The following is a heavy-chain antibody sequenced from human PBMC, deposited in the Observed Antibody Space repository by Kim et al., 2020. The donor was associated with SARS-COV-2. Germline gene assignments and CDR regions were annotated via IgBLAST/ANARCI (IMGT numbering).Heavy chain of an antibody. CDR1: GYTLTELS. CDR3: ATAPPYYYDSSGYYSGWFDP. J-gene: IGHJ5*02. D-gene: IGHD3-22*01. V-gene: IGHV1-24*01. CDR2: FDPEDGET. Sequence: ASVKVSCKVSGYTLTELSMHWVRQAPGKGLEWMGGFDPEDGETIYAQKFQGRVTMTEDTSTDTAYMELSSLRSEDRAVYYCATAPPYYYDSSGYYSGWFDPWGQGTLVTVSS.